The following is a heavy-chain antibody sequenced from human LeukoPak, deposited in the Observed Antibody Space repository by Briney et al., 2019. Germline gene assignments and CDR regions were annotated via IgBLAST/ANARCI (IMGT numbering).Heavy chain of an antibody. V-gene: IGHV4-39*07. CDR1: GGSISSSSYY. CDR2: IYHSGST. CDR3: ARDEYCSSTSCSGGAFDI. Sequence: SETLSLTCTVSGGSISSSSYYWGWIRQPPGKGLEWIGSIYHSGSTYYNPSLKSRVTISVDTSKNQFSLKLSSVTAADTAVYYCARDEYCSSTSCSGGAFDIWGQGTMVTVSS. J-gene: IGHJ3*02. D-gene: IGHD2-2*01.